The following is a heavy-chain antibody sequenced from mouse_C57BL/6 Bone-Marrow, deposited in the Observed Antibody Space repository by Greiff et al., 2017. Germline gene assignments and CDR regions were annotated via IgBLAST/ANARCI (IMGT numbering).Heavy chain of an antibody. Sequence: QVQLQQPGAELVMPGASVKLSCKASGYTFTSYWMHWVKQRPGQGLEWIGEIDPSDSYTNYNQKFKGKSTLTVDKSSSTAYMQLSSLTSEDSAVYYCARGGNDGYYDWYFDVWGTGTTVTVSS. CDR2: IDPSDSYT. V-gene: IGHV1-69*01. D-gene: IGHD2-3*01. CDR3: ARGGNDGYYDWYFDV. CDR1: GYTFTSYW. J-gene: IGHJ1*03.